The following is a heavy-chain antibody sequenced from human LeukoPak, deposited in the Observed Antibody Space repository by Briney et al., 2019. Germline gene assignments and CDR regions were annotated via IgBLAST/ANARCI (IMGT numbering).Heavy chain of an antibody. CDR2: IYYSGST. CDR3: ARDRGYLDDFDI. Sequence: PSETLSLTCTVSGASISNYYWSWIRQPPGKGLEWIGYIYYSGSTNYNPSLNSRVTISVDKSKSQLSLKLSSVTAADTAVYYCARDRGYLDDFDIWGQGTMVTVSS. V-gene: IGHV4-59*01. CDR1: GASISNYY. J-gene: IGHJ3*02. D-gene: IGHD3-10*01.